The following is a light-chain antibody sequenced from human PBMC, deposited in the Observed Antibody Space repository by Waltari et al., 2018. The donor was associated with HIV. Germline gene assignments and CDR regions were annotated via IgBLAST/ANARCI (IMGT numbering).Light chain of an antibody. J-gene: IGKJ2*01. Sequence: DIVMTQSPDSLAVSLGARATITCKSSQSVLYSSNNRNYLAWYHQKPGQPPKLLMYWASTRESGVPDRFSGSRSGTDFSLTISSLQAEDVAVYYCQQYYSTPPYTFGQGTKLEMK. CDR1: QSVLYSSNNRNY. CDR2: WAS. CDR3: QQYYSTPPYT. V-gene: IGKV4-1*01.